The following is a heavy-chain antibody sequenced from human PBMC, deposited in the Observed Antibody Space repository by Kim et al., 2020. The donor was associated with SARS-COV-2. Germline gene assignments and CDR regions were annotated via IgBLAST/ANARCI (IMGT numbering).Heavy chain of an antibody. CDR1: GFTFSSYG. J-gene: IGHJ4*02. CDR2: ISYDGSNK. D-gene: IGHD5-12*01. CDR3: AKAENIWYSGYDPTLGY. V-gene: IGHV3-30*18. Sequence: GGSLRLSCAASGFTFSSYGMHWVRQAPGKGLEWVAVISYDGSNKYYADSVKGRFTISRDNSKNTLYLQMNSLRAEDTAVYYCAKAENIWYSGYDPTLGYWGQGTLVTVSS.